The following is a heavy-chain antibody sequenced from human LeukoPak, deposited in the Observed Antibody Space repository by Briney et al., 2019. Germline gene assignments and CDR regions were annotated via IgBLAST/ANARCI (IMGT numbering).Heavy chain of an antibody. CDR2: ISSSSSYI. D-gene: IGHD4-17*01. CDR3: AREHYGDGYFDY. V-gene: IGHV3-21*01. J-gene: IGHJ4*02. CDR1: GFTVSSNY. Sequence: GGSLRLSCAASGFTVSSNYMSWVRQAPGKGLEWVSSISSSSSYIYYADSVKGRFTIFRDNAKNSLYLQMNSLRAEDTAVYYCAREHYGDGYFDYWGQGTLVTVSS.